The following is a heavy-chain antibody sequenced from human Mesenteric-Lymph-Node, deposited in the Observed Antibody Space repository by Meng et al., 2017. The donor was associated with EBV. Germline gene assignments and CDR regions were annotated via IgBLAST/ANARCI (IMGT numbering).Heavy chain of an antibody. J-gene: IGHJ4*02. CDR2: ISGYNGNT. Sequence: GQLGQAGAEVKKPGASVKVPCKATGYTFTSYGISWVRQAPGQGLEWMGWISGYNGNTNYAQKLQGRVTMTTDTSTSTAYMELRSLRSDDTAVYYCAREADGATFDYWGQGTLVTVSS. CDR3: AREADGATFDY. V-gene: IGHV1-18*01. CDR1: GYTFTSYG. D-gene: IGHD1-26*01.